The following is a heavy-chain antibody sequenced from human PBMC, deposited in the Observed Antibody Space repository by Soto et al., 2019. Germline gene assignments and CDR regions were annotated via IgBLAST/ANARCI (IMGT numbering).Heavy chain of an antibody. CDR2: IYPGDSDT. D-gene: IGHD2-8*02. Sequence: ESLKISCMGSGYTFTSHWIGWVRQMPGKGLEWMGIIYPGDSDTRYSPSFQGQVTISADKSIRTAYLQWNSLKASDTAMYYCVSVCLVGSNRLTNAWFDPWGPGTLVTVSS. CDR3: VSVCLVGSNRLTNAWFDP. V-gene: IGHV5-51*01. CDR1: GYTFTSHW. J-gene: IGHJ5*02.